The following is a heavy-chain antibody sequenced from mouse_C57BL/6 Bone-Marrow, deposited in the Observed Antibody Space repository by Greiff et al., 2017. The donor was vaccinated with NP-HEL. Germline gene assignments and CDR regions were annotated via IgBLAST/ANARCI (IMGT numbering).Heavy chain of an antibody. CDR1: GFTFSSYV. V-gene: IGHV5-6*01. CDR2: ISSGGSYT. Sequence: EVQRVESGGDLVKPGGSLKLSCAASGFTFSSYVMSWVRQTPDKRLEWVATISSGGSYTYYPDSVKGRFTISRDNAKNTLYLQMSSLKSEDTAMYYCARNLFAYWGQGTLVTVSA. CDR3: ARNLFAY. J-gene: IGHJ3*01.